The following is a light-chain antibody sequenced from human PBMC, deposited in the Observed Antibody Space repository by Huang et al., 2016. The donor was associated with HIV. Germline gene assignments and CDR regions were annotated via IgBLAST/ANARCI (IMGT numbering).Light chain of an antibody. Sequence: DVVMTQSPLSLPVTLGQPASISCRSSQSLVHSDGNTYLNWFQQRPGQSPGRLIYKVSNRDSGGPDRFSGRGSGTDFTLKISRVEAEDVGVYYCMQGTHWPPTFGQGTKVEIK. CDR2: KVS. J-gene: IGKJ1*01. CDR1: QSLVHSDGNTY. CDR3: MQGTHWPPT. V-gene: IGKV2-30*02.